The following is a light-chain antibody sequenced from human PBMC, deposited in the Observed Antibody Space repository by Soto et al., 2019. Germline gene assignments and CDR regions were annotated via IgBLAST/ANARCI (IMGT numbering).Light chain of an antibody. Sequence: AIQLTQSPSSLSASVGDRVTITCRASQGIGSNLAWYHQKPGKAPKVLIYDASTLESGVPSRFRGSQSGTDFTLTISSLQPEDFATYYCQQFTYLPVAFGGGTKVEI. CDR2: DAS. CDR1: QGIGSN. J-gene: IGKJ4*01. CDR3: QQFTYLPVA. V-gene: IGKV1D-13*01.